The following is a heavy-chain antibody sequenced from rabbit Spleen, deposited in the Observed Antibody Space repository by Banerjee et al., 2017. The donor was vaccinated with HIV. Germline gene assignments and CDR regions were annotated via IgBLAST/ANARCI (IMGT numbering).Heavy chain of an antibody. D-gene: IGHD4-1*01. J-gene: IGHJ3*01. Sequence: QSLQESGGGLVQHEGSLTLTCKDSGFSFRSSDNICWVRQDPGKGVEWIACIDAVSSGFTYFATWAKGRFTISSDNATCTVDIKMTSLIAADTATYFFSTAIVPWLGLTRLDLWGPGTLVTVS. CDR1: GFSFRSSDN. CDR3: STAIVPWLGLTRLDL. CDR2: IDAVSSGFT. V-gene: IGHV1S40*01.